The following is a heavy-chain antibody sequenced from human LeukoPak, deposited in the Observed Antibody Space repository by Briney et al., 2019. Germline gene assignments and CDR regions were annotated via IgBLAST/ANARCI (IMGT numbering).Heavy chain of an antibody. CDR3: ARARRGWLYYYYYYYMDV. V-gene: IGHV1-2*02. Sequence: ASVKVSCKASGYTFTGYYMHWVRQAPGQGLEWMGWINPNSGGTNYAQKFQGRVTMTRDTSISTAYMELSGLRSDDTAVYYCARARRGWLYYYYYYYMDVWGKGTTVTVSS. D-gene: IGHD2-15*01. J-gene: IGHJ6*03. CDR2: INPNSGGT. CDR1: GYTFTGYY.